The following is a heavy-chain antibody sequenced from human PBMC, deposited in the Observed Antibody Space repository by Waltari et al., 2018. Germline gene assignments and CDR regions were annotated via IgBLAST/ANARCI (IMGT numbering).Heavy chain of an antibody. CDR2: IIPIFGNA. J-gene: IGHJ6*02. V-gene: IGHV1-69*15. D-gene: IGHD2-21*02. CDR3: ARVPCGGDCYSAPYYYYYGMDV. CDR1: GGTFRRHA. Sequence: QVQLVQSGAEVKKPGSSVKVSCQASGGTFRRHAIRRVRPAPGPGLGWVGRIIPIFGNANYAQKFQGRVTITADESKSTAYMELSSLRSEDTAVYYCARVPCGGDCYSAPYYYYYGMDVWGQGTTVTVSS.